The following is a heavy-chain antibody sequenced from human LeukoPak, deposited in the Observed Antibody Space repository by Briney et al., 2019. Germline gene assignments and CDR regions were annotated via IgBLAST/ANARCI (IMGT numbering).Heavy chain of an antibody. V-gene: IGHV3-23*01. CDR1: GFSFSNYA. D-gene: IGHD4-11*01. J-gene: IGHJ4*02. CDR2: ISGSGGST. CDR3: AQEDYRFEY. Sequence: GGSLRLSCAASGFSFSNYAMSWVRQAPGKGLEWVSAISGSGGSTYYADSVKGRFTISRDNSKNTLYLQMNSLRAKDTAVYYCAQEDYRFEYWGQGTLVTVST.